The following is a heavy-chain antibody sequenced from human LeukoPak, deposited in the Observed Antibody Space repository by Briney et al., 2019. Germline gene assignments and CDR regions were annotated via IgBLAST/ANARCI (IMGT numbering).Heavy chain of an antibody. CDR1: GGTFSSYA. CDR3: ARGKTGVRGVKWFDP. J-gene: IGHJ5*02. D-gene: IGHD3-10*01. V-gene: IGHV1-69*01. Sequence: SVKVSCKASGGTFSSYAISWVRQAPGQGLEWMGGIIPIFGTANYAQKFQGRVTITADESTSTAYMELSSLRSEDTAVYYCARGKTGVRGVKWFDPWGQGTLVTVSS. CDR2: IIPIFGTA.